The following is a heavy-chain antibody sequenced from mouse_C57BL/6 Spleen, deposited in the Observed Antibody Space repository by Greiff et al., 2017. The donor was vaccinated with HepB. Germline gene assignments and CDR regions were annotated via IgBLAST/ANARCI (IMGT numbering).Heavy chain of an antibody. CDR3: ARDSGFAY. J-gene: IGHJ3*01. CDR1: GYTFTSYW. V-gene: IGHV1-7*01. Sequence: QVQLQQSGAELAKPGASVKLSCKASGYTFTSYWMHWVKQRPGQGLEWIGYINPSSGYTKYNQKFKDKATLTADTSSSTAYMQLSSLTYEDSAVYYFARDSGFAYWGQGTLVTVSA. D-gene: IGHD3-1*01. CDR2: INPSSGYT.